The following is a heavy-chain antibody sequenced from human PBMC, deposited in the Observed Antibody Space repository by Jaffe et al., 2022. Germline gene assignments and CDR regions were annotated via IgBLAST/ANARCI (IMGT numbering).Heavy chain of an antibody. V-gene: IGHV5-51*03. J-gene: IGHJ4*02. CDR1: GYSFTSYW. CDR2: IYPGDSDT. CDR3: ARRRAAPGSSYYFDY. D-gene: IGHD3-10*01. Sequence: EVQLVQSGAEVKKPGESLKISCKGSGYSFTSYWIGWVRQMPGKGLEWMGIIYPGDSDTRYSPSFQGQVTISADKSISTAYLQWSSLKASDTAMYYCARRRAAPGSSYYFDYWGQGTLVTVSS.